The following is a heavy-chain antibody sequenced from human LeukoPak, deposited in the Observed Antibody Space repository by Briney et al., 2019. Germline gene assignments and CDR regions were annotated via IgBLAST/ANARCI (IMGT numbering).Heavy chain of an antibody. CDR2: ISAYNGNT. Sequence: GASVKVSCKASGYTFTSYGFSWVRQAPGQGLEWMGWISAYNGNTRYAQNLQGRVTMTTDSSSSTTYMELRNLRSDDTAVYFCARDRVGATDYFDYWGQGTLVTVSS. D-gene: IGHD1-26*01. CDR3: ARDRVGATDYFDY. V-gene: IGHV1-18*01. J-gene: IGHJ4*02. CDR1: GYTFTSYG.